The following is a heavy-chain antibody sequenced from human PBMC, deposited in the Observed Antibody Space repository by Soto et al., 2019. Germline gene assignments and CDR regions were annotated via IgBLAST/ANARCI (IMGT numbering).Heavy chain of an antibody. J-gene: IGHJ6*04. D-gene: IGHD2-15*01. CDR2: IIPICGTA. CDR1: GGTFSSYA. CDR3: ASGVVVAATNGNYYYGREV. Sequence: SVNVSCKASGGTFSSYAISWVRQAPGQGLEWMGGIIPICGTANYAQKFQGRVTITADESTSTAYVELSSPRSEDTAVYYCASGVVVAATNGNYYYGREVWDNGTTVNVSS. V-gene: IGHV1-69*13.